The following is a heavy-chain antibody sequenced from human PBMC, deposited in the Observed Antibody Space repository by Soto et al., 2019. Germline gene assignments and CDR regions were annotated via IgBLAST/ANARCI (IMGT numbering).Heavy chain of an antibody. CDR3: PTSYASLFRAFVS. J-gene: IGHJ4*02. CDR1: GDTFSFYT. CDR2: INPILSMS. V-gene: IGHV1-69*02. Sequence: SVKVSCKASGDTFSFYTINWVRQAPGLGLEWVGRINPILSMSNYAQKFQGRVTMTADKSTNTAYMELRSLRSEDTDMYFCPTSYASLFRAFVSWGQ. D-gene: IGHD3-16*01.